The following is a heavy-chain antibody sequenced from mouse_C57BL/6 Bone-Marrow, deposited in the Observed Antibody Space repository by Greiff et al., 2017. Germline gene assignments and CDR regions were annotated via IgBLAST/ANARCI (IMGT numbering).Heavy chain of an antibody. J-gene: IGHJ3*01. CDR2: IDPENGDT. D-gene: IGHD1-1*01. CDR1: GFNIKDDY. Sequence: LQQSGAELVRPGASVKLSCPASGFNIKDDYMHWVQQRPEQGLEWIGWIDPENGDTEYASKFQGKATITADTSSNTAYLQLSSLTSEDTAVDYCTVDYYGSSWGFAYWGQGTLVTVSA. CDR3: TVDYYGSSWGFAY. V-gene: IGHV14-4*01.